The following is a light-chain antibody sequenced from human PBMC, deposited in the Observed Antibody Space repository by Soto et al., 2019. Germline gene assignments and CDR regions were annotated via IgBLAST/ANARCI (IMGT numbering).Light chain of an antibody. CDR1: QSVSTNY. J-gene: IGKJ2*01. CDR3: QHYGNSPPDT. Sequence: EIVLTQSPGTLSLSLGERATLSCRASQSVSTNYVAWYQHRPGQAPSLLFYGTSKRAAGVPDRISASGSGTDFSLTISRLEPEDFAVYYCQHYGNSPPDTFGQGTKLEIK. V-gene: IGKV3-20*01. CDR2: GTS.